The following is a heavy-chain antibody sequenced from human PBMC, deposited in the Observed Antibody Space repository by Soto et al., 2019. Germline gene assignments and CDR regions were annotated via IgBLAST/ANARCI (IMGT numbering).Heavy chain of an antibody. CDR2: ISSGGTT. V-gene: IGHV4-31*03. D-gene: IGHD3-22*01. CDR1: GGSVGSGGYY. CDR3: ARIPYYSGSSGYFPFDI. Sequence: SETLSLTCTVSGGSVGSGGYYWSLIRQHPGKGLEWVGDISSGGTTYYNPSLKSRVTMSVDTSKNDFSLKLNSVTAADTAVYYCARIPYYSGSSGYFPFDIWGQGALVTVSS. J-gene: IGHJ4*02.